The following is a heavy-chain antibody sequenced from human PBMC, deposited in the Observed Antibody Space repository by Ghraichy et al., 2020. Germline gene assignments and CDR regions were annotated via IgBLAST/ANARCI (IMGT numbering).Heavy chain of an antibody. CDR1: GDSVSSNSAA. V-gene: IGHV6-1*01. D-gene: IGHD2-21*01. CDR3: ARVWTSHSNAFDI. J-gene: IGHJ3*02. CDR2: TYYRSKWYN. Sequence: SQTLSLTCAISGDSVSSNSAAWNWIRPSPSRGLEWLGRTYYRSKWYNDYAVSVKSRLTINPDTSKNQFSLQLNSVTPEDTAVYYCARVWTSHSNAFDIWGQGTMVSVSS.